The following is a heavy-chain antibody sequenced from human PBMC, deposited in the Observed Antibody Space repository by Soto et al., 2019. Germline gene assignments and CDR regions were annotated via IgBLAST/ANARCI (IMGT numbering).Heavy chain of an antibody. CDR1: GYSFTSYW. V-gene: IGHV5-10-1*01. CDR2: IDPSDSYT. J-gene: IGHJ3*02. CDR3: AGYSGYDRFHAFDI. D-gene: IGHD5-12*01. Sequence: GESLKISCKGSGYSFTSYWISWVRQMPGKGLEWMGRIDPSDSYTNYSPSFQGHVTISADKSISTAYLQWSSLKAPDTAMYYCAGYSGYDRFHAFDIWGQGTTVTVSS.